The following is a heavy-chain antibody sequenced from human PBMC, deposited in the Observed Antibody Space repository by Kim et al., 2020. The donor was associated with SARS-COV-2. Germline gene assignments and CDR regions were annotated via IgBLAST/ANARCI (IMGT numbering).Heavy chain of an antibody. J-gene: IGHJ4*01. V-gene: IGHV1-69*04. D-gene: IGHD3-3*01. Sequence: SVKVSCKASGGTFSSYAISWVRQAPGQGLEWMGRIIPILGIANYAQKFQGRVTITADKPTSTAYMELSSLRSEDTAVYSCARAPPEKHYEFWSGYYDDY. CDR1: GGTFSSYA. CDR2: IIPILGIA. CDR3: ARAPPEKHYEFWSGYYDDY.